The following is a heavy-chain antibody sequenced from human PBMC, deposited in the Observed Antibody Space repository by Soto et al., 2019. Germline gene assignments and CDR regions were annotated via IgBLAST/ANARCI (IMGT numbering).Heavy chain of an antibody. J-gene: IGHJ3*02. V-gene: IGHV4-61*08. CDR3: ARSLWGSSGNDAFDI. CDR1: GGSISSGGYY. Sequence: SETLSLTCTVSGGSISSGGYYWSWIRQHPGKGLEWIGYIYYSGSTNYNPSLKSRVTISVDTSKNQLSLKLSSVTAADTAVYYCARSLWGSSGNDAFDIWGQGTMVTVS. D-gene: IGHD3-16*01. CDR2: IYYSGST.